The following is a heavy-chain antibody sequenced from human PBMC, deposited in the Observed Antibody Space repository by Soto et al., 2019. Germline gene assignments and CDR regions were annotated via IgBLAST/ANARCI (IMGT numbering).Heavy chain of an antibody. CDR3: ARVTSMVRVVIDTWFDP. CDR2: IIPMYGPA. D-gene: IGHD3-10*01. V-gene: IGHV1-69*01. J-gene: IGHJ5*02. CDR1: GGTFSSYA. Sequence: QVPLVQSGAEVKKPGSSVTVSCKASGGTFSSYAIHWVRQAPGQGLEWMGGIIPMYGPAKYAQRFQGRVTITADESTTTVYMELTSLTSQDTAVYYCARVTSMVRVVIDTWFDPWGHGTLVTVSS.